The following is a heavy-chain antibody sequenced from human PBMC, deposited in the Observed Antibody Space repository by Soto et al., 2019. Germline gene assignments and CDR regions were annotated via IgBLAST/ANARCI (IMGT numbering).Heavy chain of an antibody. CDR3: AKYLAYCSGGSCYQNEY. Sequence: QVQLVESAGGVVQPGRSLRLSCAASGFTFSSYGMHWVRQAPGKGLERVAVISYDGSNKDYADSVKGRFTISRDNSKNTLYMQLNCLKPEDTAVYSFAKYLAYCSGGSCYQNEYWGQGTLGNVSA. D-gene: IGHD2-15*01. CDR1: GFTFSSYG. V-gene: IGHV3-30*18. CDR2: ISYDGSNK. J-gene: IGHJ4*02.